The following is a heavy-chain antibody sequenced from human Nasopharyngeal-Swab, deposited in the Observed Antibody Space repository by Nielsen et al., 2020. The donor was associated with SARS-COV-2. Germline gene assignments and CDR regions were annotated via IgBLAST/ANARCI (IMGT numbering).Heavy chain of an antibody. Sequence: GESLKISCAASGFTFSTYWMSWVRQAPGKGLEWVAVISYDGNNKYYADSVKGRFTISRDNSKNTLYLQMNSLRAEDTAVYYCARDNDFEYWGQGTLVTVPS. CDR3: ARDNDFEY. CDR1: GFTFSTYW. V-gene: IGHV3-30-3*01. J-gene: IGHJ4*02. CDR2: ISYDGNNK.